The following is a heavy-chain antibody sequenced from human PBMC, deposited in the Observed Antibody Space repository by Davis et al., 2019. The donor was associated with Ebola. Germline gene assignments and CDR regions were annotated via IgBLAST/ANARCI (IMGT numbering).Heavy chain of an antibody. D-gene: IGHD3-22*01. Sequence: GGSLRLSCAASGFTFSSYSMNWVRQAPGKGLEWVSVIYSGGSTYYADSVKGRFTISRHNSKNTLYLQMNSLRAEDTAVYYCARATPTYYYDSSGYSSYYGMDVWGQGTTVTVSS. J-gene: IGHJ6*02. CDR2: IYSGGST. CDR1: GFTFSSYS. CDR3: ARATPTYYYDSSGYSSYYGMDV. V-gene: IGHV3-53*04.